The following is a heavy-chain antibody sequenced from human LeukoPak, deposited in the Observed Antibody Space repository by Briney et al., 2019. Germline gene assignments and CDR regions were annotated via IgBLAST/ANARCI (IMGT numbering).Heavy chain of an antibody. CDR3: ATAGYCSGGSCYS. Sequence: ASVKVSCKVSGYTLTELSMHWVRQAPGKGLEWMGGFDPEDGETIYAQKFQGRVTMTEDSSTDTAYMELSSLRSEDTAVYYCATAGYCSGGSCYSWGQGTLVTVSS. CDR1: GYTLTELS. J-gene: IGHJ4*02. CDR2: FDPEDGET. V-gene: IGHV1-24*01. D-gene: IGHD2-15*01.